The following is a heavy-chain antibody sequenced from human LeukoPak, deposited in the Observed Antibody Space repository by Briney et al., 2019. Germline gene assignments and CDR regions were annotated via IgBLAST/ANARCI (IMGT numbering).Heavy chain of an antibody. J-gene: IGHJ5*02. CDR2: IIPIFGTA. CDR1: GYTFTSYD. CDR3: ARVYSGYDYVAVLGWFDP. Sequence: SVKVSCKASGYTFTSYDINWVRQATGQGLEWMGGIIPIFGTANYAQKFQGRVTITADESTSTAYMELSSLRSEDTAVYYCARVYSGYDYVAVLGWFDPWGQGTLVTVSS. V-gene: IGHV1-69*13. D-gene: IGHD5-12*01.